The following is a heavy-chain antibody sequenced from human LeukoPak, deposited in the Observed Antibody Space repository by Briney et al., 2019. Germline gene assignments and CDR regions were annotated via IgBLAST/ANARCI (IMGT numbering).Heavy chain of an antibody. Sequence: GGSLRLSCAASGFTFSSYAMSWVRQAPGKGLEWVSAISGSGGSTYYADSVKGRFTISRDNSKNMLYLQMNGLRAEDTAVYYCAKDMHYYDSSGYYDYWGQGTLVTVSS. CDR3: AKDMHYYDSSGYYDY. CDR2: ISGSGGST. J-gene: IGHJ4*02. D-gene: IGHD3-22*01. V-gene: IGHV3-23*01. CDR1: GFTFSSYA.